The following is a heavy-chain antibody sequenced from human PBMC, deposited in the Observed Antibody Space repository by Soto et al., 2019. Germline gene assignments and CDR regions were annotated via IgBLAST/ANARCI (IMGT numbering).Heavy chain of an antibody. J-gene: IGHJ4*02. Sequence: SETLSLTCTVSGGAISSYYWSWIRQPPGKGLEWIGYIYYSGSTNYNPSLKSRVTISVDASKNQFSLKLSSVTAADTAVYYCARHYYDSSGSDYFDYWGQGTLVTVSS. CDR3: ARHYYDSSGSDYFDY. D-gene: IGHD3-22*01. CDR2: IYYSGST. CDR1: GGAISSYY. V-gene: IGHV4-59*08.